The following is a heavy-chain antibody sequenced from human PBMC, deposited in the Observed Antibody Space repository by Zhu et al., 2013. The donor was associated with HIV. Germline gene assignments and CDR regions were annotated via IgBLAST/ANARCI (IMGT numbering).Heavy chain of an antibody. CDR1: GDTFRGDG. D-gene: IGHD3-10*01. J-gene: IGHJ4*02. CDR2: IIPMFGSA. CDR3: ARAYYYGSGSYYRHFDY. Sequence: QVQLVQSGAAVKKPGSSVKVSCKASGDTFRGDGFSWVRQAPGQGLEGMGGIIPMFGSANIAQKFQGRVTVTADKSTSTAYMELSSLRSEDTAVYYCARAYYYGSGSYYRHFDYWGQGTLVTVSS. V-gene: IGHV1-69*06.